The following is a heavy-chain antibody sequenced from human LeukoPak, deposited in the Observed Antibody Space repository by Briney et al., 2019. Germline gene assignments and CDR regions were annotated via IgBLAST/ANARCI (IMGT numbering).Heavy chain of an antibody. J-gene: IGHJ4*02. Sequence: GGSLRLSCAASGFTFSSYGMHWVRQAPGKGLEWVAVISYDGSNKYYADSVKGRFTISRDNSKNTLYLQMNSLRAEDTAVYYCARDSLSGLGSATSDYWGQGTLVTVSS. CDR2: ISYDGSNK. CDR3: ARDSLSGLGSATSDY. CDR1: GFTFSSYG. V-gene: IGHV3-30*03. D-gene: IGHD2-15*01.